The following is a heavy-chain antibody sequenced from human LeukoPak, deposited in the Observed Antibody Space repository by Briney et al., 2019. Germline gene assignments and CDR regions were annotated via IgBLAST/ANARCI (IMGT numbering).Heavy chain of an antibody. CDR2: MNPNSGST. V-gene: IGHV1-8*01. D-gene: IGHD5-18*01. J-gene: IGHJ4*02. CDR3: ARDRLASYGSVRTMYYFDY. Sequence: GASVEVSCKASGYTFTSYEINWVRQAAGQGPEWMGWMNPNSGSTGYAQEFQGRVTMTRNTSISTAYLELSSLRSEDTAVYYCARDRLASYGSVRTMYYFDYWGQGTLVTVSS. CDR1: GYTFTSYE.